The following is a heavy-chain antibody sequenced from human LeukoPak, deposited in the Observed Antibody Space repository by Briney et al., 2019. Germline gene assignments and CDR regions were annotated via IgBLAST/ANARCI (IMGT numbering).Heavy chain of an antibody. J-gene: IGHJ5*02. CDR2: IIPIFGTA. D-gene: IGHD2-21*02. Sequence: SVKVSCKASGGTFSSYAISWVRQAPGQGLEWMGGIIPIFGTANYAQKFQGRVTITTDESTSTAYMELSSLRSEDTAVYYCARDHCGGDCFGFSWGQGTLVTVSS. CDR1: GGTFSSYA. CDR3: ARDHCGGDCFGFS. V-gene: IGHV1-69*05.